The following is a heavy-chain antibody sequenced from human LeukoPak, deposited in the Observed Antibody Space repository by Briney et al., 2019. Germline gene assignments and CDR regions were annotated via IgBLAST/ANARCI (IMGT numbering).Heavy chain of an antibody. CDR3: ARDMVRGVIVNYYYYYGMDV. D-gene: IGHD3-10*01. Sequence: GRSLRLSCAASGFTFSSCAMHWVRQAPGKGLEWVAVISYDGSNKYYADSVKGRFTISRDNSKNTLYLLMNSLRAEDTAVYYCARDMVRGVIVNYYYYYGMDVWGQGTTVTVSS. CDR1: GFTFSSCA. J-gene: IGHJ6*02. V-gene: IGHV3-30*04. CDR2: ISYDGSNK.